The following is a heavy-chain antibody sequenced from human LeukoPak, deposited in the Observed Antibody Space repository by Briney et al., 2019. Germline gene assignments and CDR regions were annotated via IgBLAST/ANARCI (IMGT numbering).Heavy chain of an antibody. D-gene: IGHD6-19*01. CDR2: IIPIFGTA. J-gene: IGHJ4*02. CDR1: GGTFSSYA. Sequence: GASVKVSCKASGGTFSSYAISWVRQAPGQGLEWMGGIIPIFGTANYAQKFRGRVTITADESTSTAYMELSSLRSEDTAVYYCAREEVAGKIDYWGQGTLVTVSS. V-gene: IGHV1-69*13. CDR3: AREEVAGKIDY.